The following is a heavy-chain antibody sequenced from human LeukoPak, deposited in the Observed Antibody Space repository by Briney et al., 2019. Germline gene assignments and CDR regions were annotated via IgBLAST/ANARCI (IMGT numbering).Heavy chain of an antibody. V-gene: IGHV3-9*01. J-gene: IGHJ4*02. CDR3: AKDPAAAGKSFDY. Sequence: GGSLRLSCAASGFTFDDYAMHWVRQAPRKGLEWVSGISRNSGSIGYADSVKGRFTISRDNAKNSLYLQMNSLRAEDTALYYCAKDPAAAGKSFDYWGQGTLVTVSS. CDR2: ISRNSGSI. CDR1: GFTFDDYA. D-gene: IGHD6-13*01.